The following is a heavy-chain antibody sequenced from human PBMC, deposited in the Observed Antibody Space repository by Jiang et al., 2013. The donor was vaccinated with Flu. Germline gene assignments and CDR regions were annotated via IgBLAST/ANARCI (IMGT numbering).Heavy chain of an antibody. CDR3: AKDISSGYDSMGAFDI. CDR2: ISWNSGSI. Sequence: SGISWNSGSIGYADSVKGRFTISRDNAKNSLYLQMNSLRAEDTALYYCAKDISSGYDSMGAFDIWGQGTMVTVSS. V-gene: IGHV3-9*01. D-gene: IGHD5-12*01. J-gene: IGHJ3*02.